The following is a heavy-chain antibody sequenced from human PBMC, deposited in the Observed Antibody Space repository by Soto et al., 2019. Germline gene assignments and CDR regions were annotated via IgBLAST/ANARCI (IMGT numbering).Heavy chain of an antibody. CDR3: ATQTISYTWGV. CDR2: LSRGDER. CDR1: GAPITTTKG. Sequence: QVQLQESGPGLVKPSETLSLTCTVSGAPITTTKGWAWVRLPPGKGLEWIGELSRGDERSSNPSLEGRFTMSLDKSNNHFSLKLTSVTAADTAIYYCATQTISYTWGVWGRGTSVTVSS. V-gene: IGHV4-4*02. D-gene: IGHD3-16*01. J-gene: IGHJ6*02.